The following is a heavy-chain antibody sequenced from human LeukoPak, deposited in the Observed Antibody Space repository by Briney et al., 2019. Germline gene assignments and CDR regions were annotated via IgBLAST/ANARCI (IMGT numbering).Heavy chain of an antibody. CDR3: ARDTPSLIAAAGSPHAFDI. D-gene: IGHD6-13*01. CDR1: GDSVSSNSAA. J-gene: IGHJ3*02. CDR2: TYYRSNRYN. Sequence: SHTLSLTCAISGDSVSSNSAAWNWIRQSPSRGLEWLGSTYYRSNRYNDYAVSVKSRITINPDTSKNQFSLPLNSVTPEDTAVYYCARDTPSLIAAAGSPHAFDIWGQGTMVTVSS. V-gene: IGHV6-1*01.